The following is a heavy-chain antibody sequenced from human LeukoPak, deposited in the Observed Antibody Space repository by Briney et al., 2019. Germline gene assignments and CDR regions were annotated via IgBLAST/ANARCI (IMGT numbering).Heavy chain of an antibody. CDR1: GGSISSSSYY. V-gene: IGHV4-39*01. D-gene: IGHD3-22*01. Sequence: SETLSLTCTVSGGSISSSSYYWGWIRQPPGKGLEWIGSIYYSGSTYYNPSLKSRVTISVDTSKNQFSLKLSSVTAADTAVYYCARRGYYYDSSGYPYYFDYWGQGTLVTVSS. CDR2: IYYSGST. J-gene: IGHJ4*02. CDR3: ARRGYYYDSSGYPYYFDY.